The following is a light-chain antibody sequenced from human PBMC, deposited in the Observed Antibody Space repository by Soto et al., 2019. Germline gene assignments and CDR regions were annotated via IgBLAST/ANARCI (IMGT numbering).Light chain of an antibody. CDR3: QQRRSLPLT. Sequence: ENTLTQSPGTLSLSAGERATLSARPSQSVTYTFFAWYHQKPGQPPRLVTYDISSRATGIPDRFSGSGSGTDFTLTISRLEPEDFGVYYCQQRRSLPLTFGHGTTVDVK. J-gene: IGKJ2*01. CDR2: DIS. V-gene: IGKV3D-20*02. CDR1: QSVTYTF.